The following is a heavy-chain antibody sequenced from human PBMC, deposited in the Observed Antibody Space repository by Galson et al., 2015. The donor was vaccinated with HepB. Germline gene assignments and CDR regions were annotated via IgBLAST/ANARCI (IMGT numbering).Heavy chain of an antibody. J-gene: IGHJ6*02. CDR1: GFTFSSYA. Sequence: SLRLSCAASGFTFSSYAMSWVRQAPGKGLEWVSAISGSGGSTYYADSVKGRFTISRDNSKNTLYLQMNSLRAEDTAVYYCAKDGGRSSSWYAYYYYGMDVWGQGTTVTVSS. V-gene: IGHV3-23*01. CDR3: AKDGGRSSSWYAYYYYGMDV. D-gene: IGHD6-13*01. CDR2: ISGSGGST.